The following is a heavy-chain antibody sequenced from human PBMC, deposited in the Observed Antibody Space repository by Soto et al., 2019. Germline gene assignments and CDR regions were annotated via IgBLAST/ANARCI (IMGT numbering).Heavy chain of an antibody. CDR3: AKDRGVVGPTGGSDY. D-gene: IGHD3-3*01. CDR2: ISGSGSST. J-gene: IGHJ4*02. Sequence: GGSLRLSCAASGFNFNNYAMNWVRQAPGKGLEWVSSISGSGSSTYFAASVKGRFAISRDNSKTTLYLQLNSLGAEDTAVYYCAKDRGVVGPTGGSDYWGQGTLVTVSS. V-gene: IGHV3-23*01. CDR1: GFNFNNYA.